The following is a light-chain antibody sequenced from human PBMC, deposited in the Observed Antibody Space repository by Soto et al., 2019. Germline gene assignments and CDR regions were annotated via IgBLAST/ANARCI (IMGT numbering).Light chain of an antibody. J-gene: IGLJ1*01. Sequence: QSALTQPVSVSGSPGQSITISCTGTSSDVGGYNRVSWYQQHPDKAPKLIIYEVTNRPSGISNRFSGSKSGDTASLTISGLQAEDEADYYCYSYRSGSAHVFGTGTKVTVL. CDR2: EVT. CDR3: YSYRSGSAHV. V-gene: IGLV2-14*01. CDR1: SSDVGGYNR.